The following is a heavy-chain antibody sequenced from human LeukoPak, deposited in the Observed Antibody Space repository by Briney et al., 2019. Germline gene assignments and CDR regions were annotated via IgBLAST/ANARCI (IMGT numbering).Heavy chain of an antibody. D-gene: IGHD5-12*01. V-gene: IGHV4-4*02. CDR2: VYHSGST. Sequence: SGTLSLTCAVSGGSISSSYWWSWVRQPPGKGLEWIGEVYHSGSTNYSPSLKSRVTISVDTSKNQFSLKLSSVTAADTAVYYCARHRWLPIDYWGQGTLVTVSS. J-gene: IGHJ4*02. CDR1: GGSISSSYW. CDR3: ARHRWLPIDY.